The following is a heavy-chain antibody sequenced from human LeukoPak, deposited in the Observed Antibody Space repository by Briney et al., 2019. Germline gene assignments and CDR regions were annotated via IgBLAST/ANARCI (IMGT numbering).Heavy chain of an antibody. CDR2: INSDGSST. CDR3: ATAVAGPLDY. V-gene: IGHV3-74*01. J-gene: IGHJ4*02. Sequence: GGSLRLSCAASGFTFSSYWMHWVRQAPGKGLVCVSRINSDGSSTSYADSVKGRFTISRDNAKNTLYLQMNSLRAEDTAVYYCATAVAGPLDYWGQGTLVTVSS. CDR1: GFTFSSYW. D-gene: IGHD6-19*01.